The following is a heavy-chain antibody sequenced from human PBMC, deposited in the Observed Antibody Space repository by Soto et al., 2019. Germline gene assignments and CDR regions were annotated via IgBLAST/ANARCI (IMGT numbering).Heavy chain of an antibody. CDR2: ISGSGGST. CDR1: GFTFSSYA. J-gene: IGHJ1*01. Sequence: EVQLLESGGGLVQPGGSLRLSCAASGFTFSSYAMRWVRQAPVKGLEWVSAISGSGGSTYYEDSVKGRFTIPRDNSKTTLYLQLNSLRAGDTAVYYCARRGSGGYNDNRGQGTLVTVSS. V-gene: IGHV3-23*01. CDR3: ARRGSGGYNDN. D-gene: IGHD1-26*01.